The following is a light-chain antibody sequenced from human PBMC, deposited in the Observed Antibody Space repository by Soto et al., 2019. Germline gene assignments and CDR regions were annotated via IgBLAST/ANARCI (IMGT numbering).Light chain of an antibody. J-gene: IGKJ4*01. Sequence: DIQLTQSPLSLSASVGDRVTITCQASQGVGKFLNWFQQKSGEAPKLLIYDASHLESGVPVWFSGSGSGAAFTLTISSLQPEDFATYYCQHYDSPPPTFGGGTKVDMK. V-gene: IGKV1-33*01. CDR3: QHYDSPPPT. CDR1: QGVGKF. CDR2: DAS.